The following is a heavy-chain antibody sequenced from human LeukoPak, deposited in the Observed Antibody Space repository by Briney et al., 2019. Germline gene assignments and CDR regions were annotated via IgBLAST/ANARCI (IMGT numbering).Heavy chain of an antibody. CDR1: GFTFSSYW. CDR2: IKQDGSEK. D-gene: IGHD3-22*01. V-gene: IGHV3-7*01. J-gene: IGHJ4*02. CDR3: ASPRRGGYYYVFDFDY. Sequence: QPGGSLRLSCAASGFTFSSYWMSWVRQAPGKGLEWVANIKQDGSEKYYVDSVKGRFTISRDNAKNSLYLQMNSLRAEDTAVYYCASPRRGGYYYVFDFDYWGQGTLVTVSS.